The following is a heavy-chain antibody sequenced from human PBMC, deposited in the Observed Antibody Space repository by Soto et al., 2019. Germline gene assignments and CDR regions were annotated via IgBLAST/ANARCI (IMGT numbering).Heavy chain of an antibody. CDR1: GGTFSSDT. Sequence: QVQLVQSGAEVKKPGSSVKVSCKASGGTFSSDTISWVRQAPGQGHERMGRIIPILGIANYEQQFQGRVTITAYKSTSTASRELGRLRAEDTAVYSCAREGADCSGGSCYSEYFQHWGQGTLVTVAS. V-gene: IGHV1-69*08. CDR2: IIPILGIA. J-gene: IGHJ1*01. D-gene: IGHD2-15*01. CDR3: AREGADCSGGSCYSEYFQH.